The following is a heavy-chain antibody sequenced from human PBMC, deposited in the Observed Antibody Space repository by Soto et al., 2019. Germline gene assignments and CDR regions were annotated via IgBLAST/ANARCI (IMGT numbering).Heavy chain of an antibody. CDR2: ISAYNGNT. V-gene: IGHV1-18*01. Sequence: ASVKVSCKASGYTFTSYGISWVRQAPGQGLEGMGWISAYNGNTNYAQKLQGRVTMTTDTSTSTAYMELRSLRSDDTAVYYCARGQAAHLDFDYWGQGALVTVSS. CDR1: GYTFTSYG. CDR3: ARGQAAHLDFDY. J-gene: IGHJ4*02. D-gene: IGHD2-15*01.